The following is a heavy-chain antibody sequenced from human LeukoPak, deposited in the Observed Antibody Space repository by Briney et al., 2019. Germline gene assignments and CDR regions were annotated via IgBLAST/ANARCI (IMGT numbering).Heavy chain of an antibody. CDR2: ISSSGSTI. Sequence: GGSLRLSCAASGFTFSSYEMNWVRQAPGKGLEWVSYISSSGSTIYYADSVKGRFTISRDNSKSTLYLQMNSLRAEDTAVYYCAELGITMIGGVWGKGTTVTISS. D-gene: IGHD3-10*02. J-gene: IGHJ6*04. CDR3: AELGITMIGGV. CDR1: GFTFSSYE. V-gene: IGHV3-48*03.